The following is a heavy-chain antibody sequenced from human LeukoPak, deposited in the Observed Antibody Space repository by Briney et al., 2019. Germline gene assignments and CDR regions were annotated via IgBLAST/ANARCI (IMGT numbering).Heavy chain of an antibody. CDR2: MYTSGST. CDR1: GDSVINYY. Sequence: SETLSLTCTVSGDSVINYYWSWIRQPAGKGLEWIGRMYTSGSTDYNPSLKSRVTMSVDTSKNQVSLKLNSVTAADTAVYYCARDSGYDLTWGQGTLVTVSS. CDR3: ARDSGYDLT. J-gene: IGHJ5*02. V-gene: IGHV4-4*07. D-gene: IGHD5-12*01.